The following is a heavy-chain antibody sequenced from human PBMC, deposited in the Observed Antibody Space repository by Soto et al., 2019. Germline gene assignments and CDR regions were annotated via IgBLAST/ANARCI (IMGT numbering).Heavy chain of an antibody. D-gene: IGHD4-4*01. J-gene: IGHJ2*01. CDR1: GFTFSSYA. CDR3: ARPLWRDDYNWGYFDL. V-gene: IGHV3-30-3*01. CDR2: ISYDGSNK. Sequence: QVQLVESGGGVVQPGRSLRLSCAASGFTFSSYAMHWVRQAPGQGLEWVAVISYDGSNKYYADSVKGRLTISRDNSKNTLYLLMNSLRLEDTAVYYCARPLWRDDYNWGYFDLWGRGTLVTVSS.